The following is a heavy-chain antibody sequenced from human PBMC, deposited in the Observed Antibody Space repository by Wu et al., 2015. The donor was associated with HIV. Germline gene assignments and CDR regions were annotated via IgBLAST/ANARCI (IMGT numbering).Heavy chain of an antibody. D-gene: IGHD3-22*01. CDR3: AGRGNYYDSSGYHFDQ. V-gene: IGHV1-2*02. J-gene: IGHJ4*02. CDR1: GYTFTGYY. CDR2: INPNSGGT. Sequence: QVQLVQSGAEVRKPGASVKVSCKASGYTFTGYYMHWVRQAPGQGLEWMGWINPNSGGTNYAQKFQGRVTVTRDTSISTAYMELSRLRSDDTAVYYCAGRGNYYDSSGYHFDQWGQGTLVTVSS.